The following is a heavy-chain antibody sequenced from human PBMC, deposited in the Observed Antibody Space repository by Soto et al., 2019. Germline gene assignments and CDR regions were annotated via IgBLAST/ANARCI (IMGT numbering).Heavy chain of an antibody. D-gene: IGHD6-19*01. CDR3: ARIAPTPYSSGWYYGAFDI. V-gene: IGHV2-70*11. CDR1: GFSLSTSGVC. Sequence: SGPTLVNPTQTLTLTCTFSGFSLSTSGVCVSWIRQPPGKALEWLARIDWDDDKYYSTSLKTRLTISKDTSKNQVVLTMTNMDPVDTATYYCARIAPTPYSSGWYYGAFDIWGQGTMVTVSS. CDR2: IDWDDDK. J-gene: IGHJ3*02.